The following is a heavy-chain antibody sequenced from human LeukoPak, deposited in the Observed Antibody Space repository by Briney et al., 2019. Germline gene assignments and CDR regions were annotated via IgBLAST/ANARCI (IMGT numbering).Heavy chain of an antibody. CDR1: GGSISSYY. D-gene: IGHD5-24*01. Sequence: SETLSLTCTVSGGSISSYYWSWIRQPPGKGLEWIGYIYYSGSTNYNPSLKSRVTISVDTSKNQFSLKLSSVTAADTAVYYCARGRRDGYNFASRYYFDYWGQGTLVTVSS. CDR3: ARGRRDGYNFASRYYFDY. CDR2: IYYSGST. V-gene: IGHV4-59*12. J-gene: IGHJ4*02.